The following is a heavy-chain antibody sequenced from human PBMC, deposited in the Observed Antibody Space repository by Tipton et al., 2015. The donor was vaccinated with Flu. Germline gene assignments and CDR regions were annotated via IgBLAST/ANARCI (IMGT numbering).Heavy chain of an antibody. CDR3: AKGSSPYGDYYVG. V-gene: IGHV3-23*01. D-gene: IGHD4-17*01. Sequence: AASGFTFSSYGMIWVRQAPGKGLEWVSAISGSGGGTYNADSVKGRFTISRDNSKNTLYLQMNSLRAEDTAVYYCAKGSSPYGDYYVGWGQGALVTVSS. CDR2: ISGSGGGT. J-gene: IGHJ4*02. CDR1: GFTFSSYG.